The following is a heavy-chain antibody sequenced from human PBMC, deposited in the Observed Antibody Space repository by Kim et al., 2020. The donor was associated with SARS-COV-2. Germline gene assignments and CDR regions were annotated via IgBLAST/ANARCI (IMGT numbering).Heavy chain of an antibody. CDR2: IYYSGST. Sequence: SETLSLTCTVSGGSISSGGYYWSWIRQHPGKGLEWIGYIYYSGSTYYNPSLKSRVTISVDTSKNQFSLKLSSVTAADTAVYYCARVRRDYYGSGSYYTLNFDYWGQGTLVTVSS. J-gene: IGHJ4*02. V-gene: IGHV4-31*03. CDR1: GGSISSGGYY. CDR3: ARVRRDYYGSGSYYTLNFDY. D-gene: IGHD3-10*01.